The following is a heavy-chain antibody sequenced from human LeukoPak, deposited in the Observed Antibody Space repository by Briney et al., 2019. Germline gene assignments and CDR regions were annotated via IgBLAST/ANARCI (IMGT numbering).Heavy chain of an antibody. CDR2: IYYSGST. V-gene: IGHV4-39*01. CDR3: ARHGITYCYGSGSYSLFDY. CDR1: GGSISSSSYY. Sequence: SETLSLTCTVSGGSISSSSYYWGWIRQPPGKGLEWIGSIYYSGSTYYNPSLKSRVTISVDTSKNQFSLKLSSVTAADTAVYYCARHGITYCYGSGSYSLFDYWGQGTLVTVSS. D-gene: IGHD3-10*01. J-gene: IGHJ4*02.